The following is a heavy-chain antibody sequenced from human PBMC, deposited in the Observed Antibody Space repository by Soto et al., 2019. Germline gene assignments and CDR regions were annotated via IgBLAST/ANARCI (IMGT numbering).Heavy chain of an antibody. CDR3: ASHDDYKSVDYADY. CDR2: IYNGGIP. D-gene: IGHD5-12*01. V-gene: IGHV4-4*07. CDR1: GGSVSSQY. Sequence: SETLSLTCTVSGGSVSSQYWSWIRQPAGKGLEWIGRIYNGGIPLIHPSLESRVALSLDTSKNQFSLTLSSVTAADTATYYCASHDDYKSVDYADYWGGGTVVTVA. J-gene: IGHJ4*02.